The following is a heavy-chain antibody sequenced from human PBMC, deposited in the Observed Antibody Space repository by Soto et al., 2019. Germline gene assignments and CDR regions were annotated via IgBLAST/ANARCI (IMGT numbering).Heavy chain of an antibody. CDR1: GGTFSSYA. D-gene: IGHD2-2*01. CDR2: IIPIFGTA. CDR3: ATGIVESGYCSITSCYLGYSHGMDV. J-gene: IGHJ6*02. Sequence: SVKVSSKASGGTFSSYAISWVRQAPGQGLEWMGGIIPIFGTANYAQKFQGRVTITAGESTSTAYMELSSLRSEDTAVYYCATGIVESGYCSITSCYLGYSHGMDVWGQGTTVTVYS. V-gene: IGHV1-69*13.